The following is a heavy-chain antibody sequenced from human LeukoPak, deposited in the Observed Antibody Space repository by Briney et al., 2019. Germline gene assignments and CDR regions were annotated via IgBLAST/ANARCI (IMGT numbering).Heavy chain of an antibody. V-gene: IGHV3-23*01. CDR3: ARGSGYSSSWYLDY. D-gene: IGHD6-13*01. J-gene: IGHJ4*02. Sequence: GGSLRLSCAASGFTFSNYAMSWVRQAPGKGLEWVSAISGSGGSTYYAESVKGRFTISRDNSKNTLYLQMNSLRAEDTAVYYCARGSGYSSSWYLDYWGQGTLVTVSS. CDR1: GFTFSNYA. CDR2: ISGSGGST.